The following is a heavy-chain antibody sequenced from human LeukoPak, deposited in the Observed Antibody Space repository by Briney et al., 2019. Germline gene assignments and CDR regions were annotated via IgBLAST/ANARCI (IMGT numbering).Heavy chain of an antibody. Sequence: PSETLSLTCAVSGGSISSSNWWSWIRQPAGKGLEWIGRIYTSGSTNYNPSLKSRVTMSVDTSKNQFSLKLSSVTAADTAVYYCAREGGVYSSGWYVDYWGQGTLVTVSS. CDR2: IYTSGST. CDR1: GGSISSSNW. J-gene: IGHJ4*02. V-gene: IGHV4-4*07. CDR3: AREGGVYSSGWYVDY. D-gene: IGHD6-19*01.